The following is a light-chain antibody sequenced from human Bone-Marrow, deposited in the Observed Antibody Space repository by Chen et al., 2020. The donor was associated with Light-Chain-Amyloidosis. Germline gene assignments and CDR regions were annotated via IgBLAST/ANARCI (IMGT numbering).Light chain of an antibody. CDR3: QSADSSGTDEVI. Sequence: SYELTQPPSVSVSPGQTARITCSGDDLPTKYSYWYQQKPGQAPVLVIHRDTERPSGISERFSGSSSGKKATLTISGVQAEDGADYHWQSADSSGTDEVIFGGGTKLTVL. J-gene: IGLJ2*01. CDR1: DLPTKY. V-gene: IGLV3-25*03. CDR2: RDT.